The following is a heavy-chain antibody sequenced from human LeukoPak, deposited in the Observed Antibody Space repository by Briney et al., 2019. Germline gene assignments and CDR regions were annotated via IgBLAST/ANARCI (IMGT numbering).Heavy chain of an antibody. CDR1: GYSFTSYW. D-gene: IGHD3-22*01. CDR2: IYPGDSDT. CDR3: ARRAYYYDSSGYYSHFDY. V-gene: IGHV5-51*01. Sequence: GESLKISCKGSGYSFTSYWIGWVRQMPGKGLEWVGIIYPGDSDTRYSPSFQGQVTISADRSTRSAYLQWSSLLASDTAMYYCARRAYYYDSSGYYSHFDYWGQGALVTVSS. J-gene: IGHJ4*02.